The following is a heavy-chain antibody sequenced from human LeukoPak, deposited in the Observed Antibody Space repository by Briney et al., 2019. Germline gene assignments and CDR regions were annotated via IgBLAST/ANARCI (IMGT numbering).Heavy chain of an antibody. D-gene: IGHD3-10*01. V-gene: IGHV1-18*04. J-gene: IGHJ4*02. CDR2: ISAYNGNT. CDR1: GYTFTGYY. CDR3: ARDRDYYGSGSRH. Sequence: ASVKVSCKASGYTFTGYYMHWVRQAPGQGLEWMGWISAYNGNTNYAQKLQGRVTMTTDTSTSTAYMELRSLRSDDTAVYYCARDRDYYGSGSRHWGQGTLVTVSS.